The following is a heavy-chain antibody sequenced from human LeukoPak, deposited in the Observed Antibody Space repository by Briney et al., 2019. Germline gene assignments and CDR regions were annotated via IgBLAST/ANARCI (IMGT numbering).Heavy chain of an antibody. V-gene: IGHV1-69*17. D-gene: IGHD5-24*01. CDR1: GGTFSSYA. Sequence: SVKLSCKASGGTFSSYAISWVPHAPGQGLECMVGIIPILGIANYAQKFQGRVTITADKSTSTAYMELSSLKSEDTAVYYCAREVVDGYKTRPPDYWGQGTLVTVSS. J-gene: IGHJ4*02. CDR3: AREVVDGYKTRPPDY. CDR2: IIPILGIA.